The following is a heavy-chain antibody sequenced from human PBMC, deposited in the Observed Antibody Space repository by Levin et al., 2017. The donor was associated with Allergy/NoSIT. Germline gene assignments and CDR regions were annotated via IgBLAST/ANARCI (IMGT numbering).Heavy chain of an antibody. CDR1: GFTFNFYG. Sequence: PGGSLRPSCAASGFTFNFYGMSWVRRAPGKGLEWVAHISHDGTNENYADSVKGRFTVSRNNSNNKLYLQMASLTRDDTAIYYCAKDGHYYHGSGWTSGYWGQGTWVTVSS. V-gene: IGHV3-30*18. CDR3: AKDGHYYHGSGWTSGY. D-gene: IGHD3-10*01. J-gene: IGHJ4*02. CDR2: ISHDGTNE.